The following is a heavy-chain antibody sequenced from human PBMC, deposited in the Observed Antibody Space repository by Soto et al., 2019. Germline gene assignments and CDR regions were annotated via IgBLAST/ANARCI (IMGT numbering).Heavy chain of an antibody. CDR3: AREYCSSTSCPSLNYYYYYMDV. D-gene: IGHD2-2*01. CDR2: IKQDGSEK. Sequence: GGSLRLSCAASGFTFSSYWMSWVRQAPGKWLEWVANIKQDGSEKYYVDSVKGRFTISRDNAKNSLYLQMNSLRAEDTAVYYCAREYCSSTSCPSLNYYYYYMDVWGKGTTVTVSS. J-gene: IGHJ6*03. CDR1: GFTFSSYW. V-gene: IGHV3-7*01.